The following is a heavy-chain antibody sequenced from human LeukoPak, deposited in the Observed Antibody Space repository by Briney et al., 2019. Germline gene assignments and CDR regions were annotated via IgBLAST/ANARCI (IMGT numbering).Heavy chain of an antibody. D-gene: IGHD3-10*01. CDR2: IKQDGSEK. CDR3: TGGYYYGSGIFPSDY. V-gene: IGHV3-7*01. J-gene: IGHJ4*02. CDR1: GFTFSSYW. Sequence: PGGSLRLSCAASGFTFSSYWMSWVRQAPGKGLEWVANIKQDGSEKYYVDSVKGRFTISRDNAKNSLYLQMNSLRAEDTAVYYCTGGYYYGSGIFPSDYWGQGTLVTVSS.